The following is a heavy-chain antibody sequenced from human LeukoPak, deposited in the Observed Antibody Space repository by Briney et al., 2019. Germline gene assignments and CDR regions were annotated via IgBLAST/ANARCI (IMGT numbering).Heavy chain of an antibody. V-gene: IGHV3-30*02. CDR1: GFTFSSYG. CDR2: IRYDGSNK. CDR3: ARDKVGARDKVGATNDDAFDI. Sequence: GGSLRLSCAASGFTFSSYGMHWVRQAPGKGLEWVAFIRYDGSNKYYADSVKGRFTISRDNSKNTLYLQMNSLRAEDTAVYYCARDKVGARDKVGATNDDAFDIWGQGTMVTVSS. D-gene: IGHD1-26*01. J-gene: IGHJ3*02.